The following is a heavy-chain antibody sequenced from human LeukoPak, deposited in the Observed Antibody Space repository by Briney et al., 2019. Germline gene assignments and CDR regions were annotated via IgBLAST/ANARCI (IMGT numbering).Heavy chain of an antibody. CDR2: INQNGSAE. CDR1: GFTFSGHW. D-gene: IGHD3/OR15-3a*01. CDR3: ARWTNTIDF. V-gene: IGHV3-7*01. J-gene: IGHJ4*02. Sequence: GGSLRLSCAASGFTFSGHWMSWVRQSPGKGLEWVANINQNGSAEYYLDSVKGRFTISRDNTNNTLYLQMNNLRGEDTAEYYCARWTNTIDFWGQGTLVTVSS.